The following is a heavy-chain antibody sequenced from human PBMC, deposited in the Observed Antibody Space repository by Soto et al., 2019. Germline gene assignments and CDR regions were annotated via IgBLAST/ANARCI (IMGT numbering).Heavy chain of an antibody. J-gene: IGHJ4*02. V-gene: IGHV1-8*01. D-gene: IGHD3-9*01. CDR1: GYTLTSYD. CDR3: ASRLPEGYDILTGYYTEFDY. CDR2: MNPNSGNT. Sequence: GASVKVSCKASGYTLTSYDINWVRQAPGQGHEWMGWMNPNSGNTGYAQKFQGRVTMTRNTSISTAYMELSSLRSEDTAVHYCASRLPEGYDILTGYYTEFDYWGQGTLVTVSS.